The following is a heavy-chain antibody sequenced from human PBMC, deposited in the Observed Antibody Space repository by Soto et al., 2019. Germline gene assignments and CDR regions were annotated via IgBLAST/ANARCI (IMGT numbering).Heavy chain of an antibody. CDR1: GGSISSSSYY. Sequence: QLQLQESGPGLVKPSETLSLTCTVSGGSISSSSYYWGWIRQPPGKGLEWIGSIYYSGSTYYNPSLKSRVTISVDTSKNQFSLKLSSVTAADTAVYYCARHELTTVTTSRSCWFDPWGQGTLVTVSS. CDR2: IYYSGST. D-gene: IGHD4-17*01. J-gene: IGHJ5*02. CDR3: ARHELTTVTTSRSCWFDP. V-gene: IGHV4-39*01.